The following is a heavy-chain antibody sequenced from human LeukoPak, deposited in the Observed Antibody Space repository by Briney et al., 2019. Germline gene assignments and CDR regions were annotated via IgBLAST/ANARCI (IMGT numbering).Heavy chain of an antibody. CDR1: GFTFCSYW. CDR3: ARDGVEMATPDAFDI. Sequence: PGGSLRLSCAASGFTFCSYWMHWVRQAPGKGLVWVSRINSDGSSTSYADSVKGRFTISRDNAKNTLYLQMNSLRAEDTAVYYCARDGVEMATPDAFDIWGQGTMATVSS. CDR2: INSDGSST. V-gene: IGHV3-74*01. D-gene: IGHD5-24*01. J-gene: IGHJ3*02.